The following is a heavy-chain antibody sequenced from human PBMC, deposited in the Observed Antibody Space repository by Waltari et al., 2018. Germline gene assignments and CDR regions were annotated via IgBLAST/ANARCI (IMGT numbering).Heavy chain of an antibody. D-gene: IGHD2-21*02. Sequence: EVQLVESGGGLLQPGGSLSLSCAASGFTVSSTYMSWVRQAPGKGLEWVSVIYSGGSTYYADSVKGRFTISRDNSKNTLYLQMNSLRAEDTAVYYCARGGNSAFDYWGQGTLVTVSS. CDR2: IYSGGST. CDR3: ARGGNSAFDY. V-gene: IGHV3-53*01. J-gene: IGHJ4*02. CDR1: GFTVSSTY.